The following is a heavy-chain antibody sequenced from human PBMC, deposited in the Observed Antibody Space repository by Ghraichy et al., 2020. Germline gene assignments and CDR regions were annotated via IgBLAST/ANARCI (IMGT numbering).Heavy chain of an antibody. V-gene: IGHV3-74*01. CDR1: GFTFSDYW. J-gene: IGHJ4*02. CDR2: ISSDGTTI. D-gene: IGHD2-21*01. CDR3: ARDPLFGGAY. Sequence: GGSLRLSCAASGFTFSDYWMHWVRQAPGKGLVWVSRISSDGTTISYADSVKGRFTISRDNAKNTLYLQMNNLRADDTAVYYCARDPLFGGAYWGQGTLVTVSS.